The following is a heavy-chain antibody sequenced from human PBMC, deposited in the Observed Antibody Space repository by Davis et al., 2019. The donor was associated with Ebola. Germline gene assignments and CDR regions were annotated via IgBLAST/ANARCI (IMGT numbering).Heavy chain of an antibody. CDR3: ARVVTVTTGKVYYYYGMDV. Sequence: SVKVSCKASGGTFSSYAINWVRQAPGQGLEWMGRIIPILGIANYAQKFQGRVTITADKSTSTAYMELSSLRSEDTAVYYCARVVTVTTGKVYYYYGMDVWGQGTTVTVSS. D-gene: IGHD4-17*01. CDR1: GGTFSSYA. V-gene: IGHV1-69*04. CDR2: IIPILGIA. J-gene: IGHJ6*02.